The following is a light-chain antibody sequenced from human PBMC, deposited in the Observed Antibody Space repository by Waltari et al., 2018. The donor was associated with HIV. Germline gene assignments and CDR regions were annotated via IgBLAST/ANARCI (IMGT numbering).Light chain of an antibody. CDR3: QQSFRSPLT. J-gene: IGKJ1*01. Sequence: DIQMTQSPSTLSASVGGRVTFTCRASQGINKWLAWYQQKPEQAPKLLIYKASILESGVPSRFSGSGSGTEFTLTISSLQPEDFATYFCQQSFRSPLTFGPGTKVEI. CDR2: KAS. V-gene: IGKV1-5*03. CDR1: QGINKW.